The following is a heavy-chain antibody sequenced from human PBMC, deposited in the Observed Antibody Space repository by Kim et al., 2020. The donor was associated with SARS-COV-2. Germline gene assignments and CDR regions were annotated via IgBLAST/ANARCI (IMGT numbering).Heavy chain of an antibody. J-gene: IGHJ4*02. Sequence: GGSLRLSCAVSGFTFSGSGFTFSGSNMHWVRQASGKGLEWVGRIRSKAGSYATAYAESVKGRFTISRDDSKNTAYLQMNSLKTEDAAVYYCMTRVEQEGYWGQGTLVTVSS. CDR3: MTRVEQEGY. CDR2: IRSKAGSYAT. V-gene: IGHV3-73*01. CDR1: GFTFSGSN.